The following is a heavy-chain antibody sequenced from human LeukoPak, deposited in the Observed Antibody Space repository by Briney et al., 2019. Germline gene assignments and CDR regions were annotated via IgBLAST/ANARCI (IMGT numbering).Heavy chain of an antibody. CDR2: INHSGST. D-gene: IGHD3-10*01. J-gene: IGHJ4*02. CDR1: GGSFSGYY. V-gene: IGHV4-34*01. Sequence: PSETLSLTCAVYGGSFSGYYWSWIRQPPGKGLEWIGEINHSGSTNYNPSLKSRVTISVDTSKNQFSLKLSSVTAADTAVYYCAREGGELWFGETIFDYWGQGTLVTVSS. CDR3: AREGGELWFGETIFDY.